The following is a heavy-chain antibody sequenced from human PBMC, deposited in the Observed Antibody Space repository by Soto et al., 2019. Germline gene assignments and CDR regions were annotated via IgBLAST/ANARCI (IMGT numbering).Heavy chain of an antibody. Sequence: ASVKVACKASGYTFTGYYMHWVRQAPGQGLEWMGWINPNSGGTNYAQKFQGRVTMTRDTSISTAYMELSRLRSDDTAVYYCARSGHAAMLRYNWIDSWGQGTLVTVSS. V-gene: IGHV1-2*02. J-gene: IGHJ5*01. D-gene: IGHD5-18*01. CDR3: ARSGHAAMLRYNWIDS. CDR1: GYTFTGYY. CDR2: INPNSGGT.